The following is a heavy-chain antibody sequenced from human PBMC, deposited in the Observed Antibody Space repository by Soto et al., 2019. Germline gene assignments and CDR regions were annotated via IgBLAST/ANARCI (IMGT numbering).Heavy chain of an antibody. Sequence: ASVKVSCKASGYTFTGYYMHWVRQAPGQGLELMGWISAYDGKTTYAEKFQGRVTLTTDTSTSTAYMELRSLRSDDTAIYYCARDPHEFWTSYWFDPWGQGTPGTVSS. J-gene: IGHJ5*02. CDR1: GYTFTGYY. CDR2: ISAYDGKT. CDR3: ARDPHEFWTSYWFDP. V-gene: IGHV1-18*04. D-gene: IGHD3-3*01.